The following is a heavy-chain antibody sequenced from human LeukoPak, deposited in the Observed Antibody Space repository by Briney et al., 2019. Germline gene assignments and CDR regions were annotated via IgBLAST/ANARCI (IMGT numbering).Heavy chain of an antibody. CDR3: AREPVGGYSSSWYGFDY. CDR2: INHSGST. J-gene: IGHJ4*02. Sequence: PSETLSLTCAVYGGSFSGYYWSWIRQPPGKGLEWIGEINHSGSTNYNPSLKSRVTISVDTSKNQFSLKLSSVTAADTAVYYCAREPVGGYSSSWYGFDYWGQGTLVTVSS. D-gene: IGHD6-13*01. V-gene: IGHV4-34*01. CDR1: GGSFSGYY.